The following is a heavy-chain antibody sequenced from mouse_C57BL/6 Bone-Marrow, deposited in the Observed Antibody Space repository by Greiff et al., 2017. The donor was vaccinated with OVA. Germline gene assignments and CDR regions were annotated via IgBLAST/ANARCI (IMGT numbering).Heavy chain of an antibody. CDR2: INYDGSST. Sequence: DVHLVESEGGLVQPGSSMKLSCTASGFTFSDYYMAWVRQVPEKGLEWVANINYDGSSTYYLDSLKSRFIISRDNAKNILYLQMSSLKSEDTATYYCARDRTGWYFDVWGTGTTVTVSS. CDR3: ARDRTGWYFDV. D-gene: IGHD3-3*01. V-gene: IGHV5-16*01. J-gene: IGHJ1*03. CDR1: GFTFSDYY.